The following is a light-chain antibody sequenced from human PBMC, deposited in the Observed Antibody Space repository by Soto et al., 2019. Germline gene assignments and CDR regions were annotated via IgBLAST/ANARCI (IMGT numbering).Light chain of an antibody. CDR2: EVN. J-gene: IGLJ1*01. CDR3: TSYAGGNNV. Sequence: QSALTQPPSASGSPGQSVTISCTGTSSDVGGYNYVSWYQQHPGKVPKLMVYEVNKRPSGVPDSFSGSKSGNTASLNVSGLQAEDEADYYCTSYAGGNNVFGTGTKVTVL. V-gene: IGLV2-8*01. CDR1: SSDVGGYNY.